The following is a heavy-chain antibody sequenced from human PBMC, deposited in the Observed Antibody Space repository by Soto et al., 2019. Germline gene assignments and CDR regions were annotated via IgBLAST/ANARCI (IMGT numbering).Heavy chain of an antibody. V-gene: IGHV1-3*01. CDR2: INPATGGT. CDR3: ARAAGRSKLLPFYFDP. Sequence: QVHLVQSGAEVQKPGASVRISCQASGYAFTTSAIHWVRQAPGQSLEWMGGINPATGGTKYSQDVRGRVTFALDTSATTAYMDLRSLASHDTAVYYCARAAGRSKLLPFYFDPWGQGTLVTVSS. D-gene: IGHD1-26*01. J-gene: IGHJ5*02. CDR1: GYAFTTSA.